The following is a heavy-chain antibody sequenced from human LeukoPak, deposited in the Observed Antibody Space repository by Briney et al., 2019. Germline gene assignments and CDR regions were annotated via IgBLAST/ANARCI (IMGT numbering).Heavy chain of an antibody. J-gene: IGHJ3*02. V-gene: IGHV3-23*01. CDR3: AKDLEGGDIVVVPAGSGAFDI. CDR1: GFTFSSYA. CDR2: ISSSGGST. D-gene: IGHD2-2*01. Sequence: GGSLRLSCAASGFTFSSYAMSWVRQAPGKGLEWVSAISSSGGSTYYADSVKGRFTISRDNSKNSLYLQMNSLRAEDTAVYYCAKDLEGGDIVVVPAGSGAFDIWGQGTMVTVSS.